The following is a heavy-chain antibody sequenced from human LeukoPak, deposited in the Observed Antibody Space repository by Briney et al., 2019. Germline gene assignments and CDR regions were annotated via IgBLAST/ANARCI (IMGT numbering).Heavy chain of an antibody. CDR3: ARAPHFFDTSGSRYYFDY. D-gene: IGHD3-22*01. CDR1: GGSIRSTTYY. CDR2: IYYSGNT. J-gene: IGHJ4*02. Sequence: PSETLCLTCSVSGGSIRSTTYYWGWIRQPPGKGQEWIGSIYYSGNTYYSPSLMSRVTISVDTSKNQFSLNLSSVTAADTAVYYCARAPHFFDTSGSRYYFDYWGQGALVTVSS. V-gene: IGHV4-39*07.